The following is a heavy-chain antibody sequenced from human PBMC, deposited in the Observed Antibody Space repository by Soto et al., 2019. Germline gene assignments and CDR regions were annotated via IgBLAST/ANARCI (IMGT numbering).Heavy chain of an antibody. D-gene: IGHD2-21*01. V-gene: IGHV5-10-1*01. CDR2: IDPSDSYT. J-gene: IGHJ6*02. CDR3: ARCGSAHYGMDV. Sequence: GESLKISFKGSGYSFTSYWISWVPQMPGKGLEWMGRIDPSDSYTNYSPSFQGHVTISADKSISTAYLQWSSLKASDTAMYYCARCGSAHYGMDVWGQGTTVTVSS. CDR1: GYSFTSYW.